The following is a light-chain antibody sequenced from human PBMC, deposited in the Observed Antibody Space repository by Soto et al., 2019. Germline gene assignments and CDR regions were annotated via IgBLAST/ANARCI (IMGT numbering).Light chain of an antibody. CDR1: QSVFYSSNSKNY. CDR2: WAS. CDR3: QQYYNTPIT. J-gene: IGKJ5*01. V-gene: IGKV4-1*01. Sequence: DIQMTQSPSSLAVSLGERATVNCKSSQSVFYSSNSKNYLAWYQQKAGQPPKVLIYWASTRESGVPDRFSGSGSGTDFTLTISSLQAEDVAVYYCQQYYNTPITFGQGTRLEIK.